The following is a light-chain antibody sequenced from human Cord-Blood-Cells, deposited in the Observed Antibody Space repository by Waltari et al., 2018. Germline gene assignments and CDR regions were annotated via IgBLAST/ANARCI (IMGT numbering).Light chain of an antibody. J-gene: IGLJ3*02. CDR2: DVS. CDR3: SSYTSSRTWV. V-gene: IGLV2-14*01. Sequence: QSALTQPASVSVSPGQSITISCTGTSSDVGGYNYVAWYQQHPGKAPKLMIYDVSKRPSGVSNRFSGSKSGNTDSLTISGLQAEDEADYYCSSYTSSRTWVFGGGTKLTVL. CDR1: SSDVGGYNY.